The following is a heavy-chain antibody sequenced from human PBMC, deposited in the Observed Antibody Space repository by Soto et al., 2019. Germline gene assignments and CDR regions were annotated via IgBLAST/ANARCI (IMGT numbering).Heavy chain of an antibody. D-gene: IGHD3-10*01. CDR1: GGSISSYY. V-gene: IGHV4-59*01. Sequence: SETLSLTCTVSGGSISSYYWSWIRQPPGKGLEWIGYIYYSGSTNYNPSLKSRVTISVDTSKNQFSLKLSSATAADTAVYYCARVPKYREAVFDYWGQGTLVTVSS. CDR3: ARVPKYREAVFDY. J-gene: IGHJ4*02. CDR2: IYYSGST.